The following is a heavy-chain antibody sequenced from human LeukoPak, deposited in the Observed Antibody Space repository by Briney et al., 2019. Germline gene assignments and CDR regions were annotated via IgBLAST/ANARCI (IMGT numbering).Heavy chain of an antibody. Sequence: GASVKVSCKASGYTFTSYYMHWVRQAPGQGLEWMGGIIPIFGTANYAQKLQGRVTITADESTSTAYMELSSLRSEDTAVYYCARDHRYSGYEPPHWGQGTLVTVSS. CDR1: GYTFTSYY. D-gene: IGHD5-12*01. CDR2: IIPIFGTA. J-gene: IGHJ4*02. V-gene: IGHV1-69*13. CDR3: ARDHRYSGYEPPH.